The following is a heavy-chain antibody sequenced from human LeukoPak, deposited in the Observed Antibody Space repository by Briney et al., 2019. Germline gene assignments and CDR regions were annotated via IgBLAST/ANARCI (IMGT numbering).Heavy chain of an antibody. CDR1: GFTFSSYG. J-gene: IGHJ6*02. CDR3: AKSVPAASYYYYYGMDV. Sequence: HPGRPLRLSCAASGFTFSSYGMHWVRLAPGKGLEWVAVISYDGSNKYYADSVKGRFTISRDNSKNTLYLQMNGLRAEDTAVYYCAKSVPAASYYYYYGMDVWGQGTTVTVSS. CDR2: ISYDGSNK. D-gene: IGHD2-2*01. V-gene: IGHV3-30*18.